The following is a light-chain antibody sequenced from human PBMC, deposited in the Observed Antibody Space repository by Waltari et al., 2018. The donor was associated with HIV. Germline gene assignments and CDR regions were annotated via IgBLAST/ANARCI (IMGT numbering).Light chain of an antibody. Sequence: DIQMTQSPSSLSAFVGDRVTITCRASQNISNSLNWYQQKPGKAPEVLIYGGTSLQSGVPSSFSGSGSGTDFTLTISSLQPGDFVTYSCQQTYATPRTCGRGTRLEI. CDR1: QNISNS. V-gene: IGKV1-39*01. CDR2: GGT. CDR3: QQTYATPRT. J-gene: IGKJ5*01.